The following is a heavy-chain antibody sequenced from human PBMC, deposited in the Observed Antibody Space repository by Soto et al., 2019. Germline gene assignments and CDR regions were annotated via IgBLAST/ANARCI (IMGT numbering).Heavy chain of an antibody. Sequence: LLVESGGSLVQPGGSLRLSCAASGFTLRGYWMTWVRQAPGKGLEWVASIVQDGSQKYYVDSVKGRFTISRDNAKNSLYLQMNSLNAEDTAVYYCADPDAFWGQGTLSPSPQ. CDR3: ADPDAF. CDR1: GFTLRGYW. V-gene: IGHV3-7*01. J-gene: IGHJ4*02. CDR2: IVQDGSQK.